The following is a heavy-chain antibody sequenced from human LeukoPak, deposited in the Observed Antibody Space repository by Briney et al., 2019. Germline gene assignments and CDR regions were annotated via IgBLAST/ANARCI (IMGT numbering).Heavy chain of an antibody. CDR1: GYSFSDYD. J-gene: IGHJ4*02. CDR3: ARGDYGGSSDAGLLLSDF. Sequence: ASVKVSCKASGYSFSDYDINWVRQVTGQGLEWMGRINPGSDNTDYAQKFQGRVTMTKDTSISTVYMELSSLRSEDAAVYYCARGDYGGSSDAGLLLSDFWGQGTLVTVSS. CDR2: INPGSDNT. V-gene: IGHV1-8*01. D-gene: IGHD4-23*01.